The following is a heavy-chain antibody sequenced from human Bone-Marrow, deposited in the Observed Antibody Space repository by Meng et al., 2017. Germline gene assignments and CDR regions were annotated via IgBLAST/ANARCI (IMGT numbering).Heavy chain of an antibody. CDR1: GGSISSGGYS. J-gene: IGHJ4*02. V-gene: IGHV4-30-2*05. D-gene: IGHD3-22*01. CDR3: ARGLRGYYDSSGSFDY. CDR2: IYHSGST. Sequence: QLHLQESVSGLVKPSQTLSLTCAVSGGSISSGGYSWSWIRQPPGKGLEWIGYIYHSGSTYYNPSLKSRVTISLDTSKNQFSLKLSSVTAADTAVYYCARGLRGYYDSSGSFDYWGQGTLVTVSS.